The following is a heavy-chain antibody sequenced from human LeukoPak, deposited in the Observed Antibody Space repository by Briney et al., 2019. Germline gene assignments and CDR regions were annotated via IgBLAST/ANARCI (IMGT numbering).Heavy chain of an antibody. J-gene: IGHJ4*02. V-gene: IGHV1-69*06. Sequence: SVKVSCKASGGTFSSYAISWVRQAPGQGLEWMGGIIPIFGTANYAQKFQGRVTITADKSTSTAYMELSSLRSEDTAVYYCARGNLRYSYGIFDYWGQGTLVTVSP. D-gene: IGHD5-18*01. CDR3: ARGNLRYSYGIFDY. CDR2: IIPIFGTA. CDR1: GGTFSSYA.